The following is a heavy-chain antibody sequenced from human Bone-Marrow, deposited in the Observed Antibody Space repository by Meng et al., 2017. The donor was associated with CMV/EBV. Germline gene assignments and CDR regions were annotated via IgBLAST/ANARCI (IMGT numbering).Heavy chain of an antibody. CDR1: GFTFSSYS. CDR2: ISSSSSEI. D-gene: IGHD3-22*01. Sequence: GGSLRLSCAASGFTFSSYSMNWVRQAPGKGLEWVSSISSSSSEIYYADSVKGRFTISRDNAKNSLYLQMNSLRAEDTAVYYCAREVGSYDSSGFDYWGQGTLVTVSS. V-gene: IGHV3-21*01. J-gene: IGHJ4*02. CDR3: AREVGSYDSSGFDY.